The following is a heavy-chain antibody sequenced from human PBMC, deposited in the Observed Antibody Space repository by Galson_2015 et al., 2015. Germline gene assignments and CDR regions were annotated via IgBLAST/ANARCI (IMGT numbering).Heavy chain of an antibody. CDR3: AHRPPSFLHVNWFDP. J-gene: IGHJ5*02. Sequence: PALVKPTQTLTLTCTFSGFSLSTSGVGVGWIRQPPGKALEWLALLYWDDDKRYSPSLKSRLTITRDTSKNQVVLTMTNMDPVDTATYYCAHRPPSFLHVNWFDPWGQGILVTVSS. V-gene: IGHV2-5*02. D-gene: IGHD2-2*01. CDR2: LYWDDDK. CDR1: GFSLSTSGVG.